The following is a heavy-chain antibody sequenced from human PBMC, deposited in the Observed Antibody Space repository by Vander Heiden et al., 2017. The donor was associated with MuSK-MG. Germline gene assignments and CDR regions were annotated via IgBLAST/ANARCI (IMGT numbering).Heavy chain of an antibody. D-gene: IGHD1-26*01. J-gene: IGHJ5*02. Sequence: QVQLQESGPGLVSPSETLSLTSLVPGASISSYYWSWIRQPPGKGLEWIGYIYYSGSTNYNPSLKSRVTISVDTSKNQFSLKLSSVTAADTAVYYCARVQRVGATGWFDPWGQGTLVTVSS. CDR2: IYYSGST. CDR3: ARVQRVGATGWFDP. CDR1: GASISSYY. V-gene: IGHV4-59*01.